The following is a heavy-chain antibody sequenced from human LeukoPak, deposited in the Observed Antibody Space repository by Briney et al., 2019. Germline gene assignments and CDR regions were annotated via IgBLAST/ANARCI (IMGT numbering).Heavy chain of an antibody. D-gene: IGHD6-13*01. J-gene: IGHJ4*02. CDR3: AKDRRAIAAHTNDY. CDR1: GFTFSSYA. CDR2: ISGSGGST. Sequence: RGSLRLSCAASGFTFSSYAMSWVRQAPGKGLEWVSAISGSGGSTYYADSVKGRFTISRDNSKNTLYLQMNSLRAEDTAVYYCAKDRRAIAAHTNDYWGQGTLVTVSS. V-gene: IGHV3-23*01.